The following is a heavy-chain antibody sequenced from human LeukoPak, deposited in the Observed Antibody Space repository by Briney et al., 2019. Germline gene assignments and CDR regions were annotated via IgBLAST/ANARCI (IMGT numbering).Heavy chain of an antibody. CDR3: VRSPGWLSGYYRWYFDY. CDR1: GGSISSSSCY. J-gene: IGHJ4*02. D-gene: IGHD3-9*01. Sequence: SETLSLTCTVSGGSISSSSCYWGWIRQPPGKGLEWIGSIYSSGSTYYNPSLKSRVTISVDTSKSQFSLKLSSVTAADTAVYYCVRSPGWLSGYYRWYFDYWGQGTLVTVSS. CDR2: IYSSGST. V-gene: IGHV4-39*01.